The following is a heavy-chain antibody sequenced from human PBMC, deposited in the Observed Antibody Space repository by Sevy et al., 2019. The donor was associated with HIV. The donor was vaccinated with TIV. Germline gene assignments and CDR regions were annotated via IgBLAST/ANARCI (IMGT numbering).Heavy chain of an antibody. J-gene: IGHJ6*02. Sequence: ASVKFSCKASGYTFTSYGISWVRQAPGQGLEWMGWMSAYNGNTNYAQKLQGRVTMTTDTSTSTAYMELRSLRSDDTAVYYCARDWGDGYNRRYYYYYYGMDVWGQGTTVTVSS. CDR2: MSAYNGNT. D-gene: IGHD5-12*01. CDR3: ARDWGDGYNRRYYYYYYGMDV. CDR1: GYTFTSYG. V-gene: IGHV1-18*04.